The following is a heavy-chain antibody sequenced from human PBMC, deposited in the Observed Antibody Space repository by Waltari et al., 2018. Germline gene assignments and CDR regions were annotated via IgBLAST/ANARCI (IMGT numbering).Heavy chain of an antibody. D-gene: IGHD5-12*01. CDR1: GYSISSGYY. CDR3: AIVATGSYYGMDV. V-gene: IGHV4-38-2*01. CDR2: IYHIGST. Sequence: QVQLQESGPGLVKPSETLSLTCAVSGYSISSGYYWCWLRQPPGKGLEWIGGIYHIGSTYYNPSLKSRVIKSVETSKNQFSLKLSSVTAADTAVYYCAIVATGSYYGMDVWGQGTTVTVSS. J-gene: IGHJ6*02.